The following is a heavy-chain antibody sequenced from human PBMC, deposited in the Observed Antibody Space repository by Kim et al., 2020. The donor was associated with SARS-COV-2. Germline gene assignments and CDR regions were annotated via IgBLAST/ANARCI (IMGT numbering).Heavy chain of an antibody. CDR2: IDPSDSYT. Sequence: GESLKISCKGSGYSFTSYWISWVRQMPGKGLEWMGRIDPSDSYTNYSPSFQGQVPIPPDKSISTPYLQWSSLKASDTAMYYCARHFGGGKCSGGSCYSGLNWFDPWGQGTLVTVSS. J-gene: IGHJ5*02. V-gene: IGHV5-10-1*04. CDR3: ARHFGGGKCSGGSCYSGLNWFDP. CDR1: GYSFTSYW. D-gene: IGHD2-15*01.